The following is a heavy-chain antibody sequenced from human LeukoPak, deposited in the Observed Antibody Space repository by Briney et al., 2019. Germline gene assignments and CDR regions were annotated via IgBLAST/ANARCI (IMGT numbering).Heavy chain of an antibody. CDR2: IIPIFGTA. CDR3: AREDLYGSTQDV. D-gene: IGHD2-2*01. CDR1: GGTFSSYA. Sequence: SVKVSCKASGGTFSSYAISWVRQAPGQGLEWMGGIIPIFGTANYAQKFQGRVTITADESTSTAYMELSSLRSEDTAVYYCAREDLYGSTQDVWGQRTTVTVSS. J-gene: IGHJ6*02. V-gene: IGHV1-69*13.